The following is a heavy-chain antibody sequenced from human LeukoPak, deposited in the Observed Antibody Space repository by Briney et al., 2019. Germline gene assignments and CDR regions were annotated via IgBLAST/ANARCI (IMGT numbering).Heavy chain of an antibody. CDR3: ASEVQLERRGFDY. CDR1: GYTFTSYD. Sequence: ASVKVSCKASGYTFTSYDINWVRQATGQGLEWMGWMNPNSGNTGYAQKFRGRATMTRNTSISTAYMELSSLRSEDTAVYYCASEVQLERRGFDYWGQGTLVTVSS. CDR2: MNPNSGNT. J-gene: IGHJ4*02. V-gene: IGHV1-8*01. D-gene: IGHD1-1*01.